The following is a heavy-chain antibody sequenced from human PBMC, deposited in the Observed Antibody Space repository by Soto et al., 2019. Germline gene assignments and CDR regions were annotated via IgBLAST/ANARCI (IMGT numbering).Heavy chain of an antibody. V-gene: IGHV1-69*13. CDR1: GGTFSSYA. CDR2: IIPIFGTA. D-gene: IGHD3-9*01. J-gene: IGHJ4*02. Sequence: ASVKVSCKASGGTFSSYAISWLRQAPGQGLEWMGGIIPIFGTANYAQKFQGRVTITADESTSTAYMELSSLRSEDTAVYYCARGDYDILTGTMNSYYYFDYWGQGTLVTVSS. CDR3: ARGDYDILTGTMNSYYYFDY.